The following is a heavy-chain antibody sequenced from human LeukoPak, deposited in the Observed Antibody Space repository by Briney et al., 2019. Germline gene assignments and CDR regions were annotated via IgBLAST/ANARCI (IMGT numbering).Heavy chain of an antibody. Sequence: ASVTVSCKASGYTLTNYHMHWMRQAPGQGLEWMGIINPSDDDTTYAQKFQGRVTLTRDMSTSTVYMELSSLRSDDTAVYYCAREKFPPPLKDAYQYYYMDLWGKGTTVTVSS. CDR3: AREKFPPPLKDAYQYYYMDL. V-gene: IGHV1-46*01. D-gene: IGHD2-21*01. CDR1: GYTLTNYH. CDR2: INPSDDDT. J-gene: IGHJ6*03.